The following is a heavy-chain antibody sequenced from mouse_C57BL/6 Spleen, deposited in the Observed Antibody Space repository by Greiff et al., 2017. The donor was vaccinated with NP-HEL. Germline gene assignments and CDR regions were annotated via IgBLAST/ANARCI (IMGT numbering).Heavy chain of an antibody. CDR3: ARYGTWFAY. CDR2: IYPRGGNT. Sequence: QVQLQQSGAELARPGASVKLSCKASGYTFTSYGISWVKQRTGQGLEWIGVIYPRGGNTYYNDKFKGKATLTADKSSSTEYMELRGRTSEDSAVYFCARYGTWFAYWGQGTLVTVAA. V-gene: IGHV1-81*01. CDR1: GYTFTSYG. J-gene: IGHJ3*01. D-gene: IGHD1-1*01.